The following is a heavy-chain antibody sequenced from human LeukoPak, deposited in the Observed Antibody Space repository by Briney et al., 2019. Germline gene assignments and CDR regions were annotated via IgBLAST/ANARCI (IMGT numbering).Heavy chain of an antibody. V-gene: IGHV4-59*01. CDR3: ARAQSGSYTYFDY. Sequence: SETLSLTCTVSGGSISSYYWSWIRQPPGKGLEWIGYIYYSGSTNYNPSLKSRVTISVDTSKNQFSLKLSSVTAADTAVYYCARAQSGSYTYFDYWGQGTLVTVSS. CDR2: IYYSGST. J-gene: IGHJ4*02. CDR1: GGSISSYY. D-gene: IGHD1-26*01.